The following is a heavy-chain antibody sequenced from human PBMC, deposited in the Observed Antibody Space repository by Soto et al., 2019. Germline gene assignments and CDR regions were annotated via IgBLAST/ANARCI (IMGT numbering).Heavy chain of an antibody. CDR1: GFTFSAYA. D-gene: IGHD3-3*01. Sequence: EVQLLESGGGLVQPGGSLRLSCAASGFTFSAYAMSWVRQAPGKGREWVSAISGTSPSTYYADSVQGRFTISRDSSRKTLSLQMNTLRAEDTAVYCCVMRIFGVEYWGQGTQVTVSS. J-gene: IGHJ4*02. CDR3: VMRIFGVEY. V-gene: IGHV3-23*01. CDR2: ISGTSPST.